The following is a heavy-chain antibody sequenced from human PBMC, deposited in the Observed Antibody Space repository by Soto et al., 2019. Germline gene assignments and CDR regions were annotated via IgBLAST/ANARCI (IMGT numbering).Heavy chain of an antibody. J-gene: IGHJ4*02. CDR1: GDSVTGHY. V-gene: IGHV4-59*02. CDR2: MHYTGFS. D-gene: IGHD6-19*01. CDR3: ARLDPDIAVAGHYFDY. Sequence: PSDTLSLTCSFSGDSVTGHYLTWIRQSPEKGLEWIGNMHYTGFSHYNPSLKSRLTISVDTSKNHFSLQLTSVTVADTAVYYCARLDPDIAVAGHYFDYWGQGTLDPVSS.